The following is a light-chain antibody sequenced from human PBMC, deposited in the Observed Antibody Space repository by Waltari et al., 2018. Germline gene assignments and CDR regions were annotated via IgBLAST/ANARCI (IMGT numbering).Light chain of an antibody. CDR3: QQYFTTPRT. CDR2: WAS. V-gene: IGKV4-1*01. Sequence: DVVMTQSPDSLAVSLGERATINCKSSQSVLYSSNNKNYLAWYQQKPGQPPKLLIYWASIRESGVPDRFSGSGSETDFTLTISSLQAEDVAIYYCQQYFTTPRTFGQGTKLEIK. J-gene: IGKJ2*01. CDR1: QSVLYSSNNKNY.